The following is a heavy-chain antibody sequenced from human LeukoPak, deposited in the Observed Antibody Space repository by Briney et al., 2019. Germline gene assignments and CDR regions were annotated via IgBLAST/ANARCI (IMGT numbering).Heavy chain of an antibody. D-gene: IGHD3-10*01. Sequence: PGRSLRLSCAASGFTFSSYAMHWVRQAPGKGLEWVAVISYDGSNKYYADSVKGRFTISRDNSKNTLYLQMNSLRAEDTAVYYCARLSGYLYNYYYGMDVWGQGTTVTVSS. CDR3: ARLSGYLYNYYYGMDV. J-gene: IGHJ6*02. V-gene: IGHV3-30*04. CDR1: GFTFSSYA. CDR2: ISYDGSNK.